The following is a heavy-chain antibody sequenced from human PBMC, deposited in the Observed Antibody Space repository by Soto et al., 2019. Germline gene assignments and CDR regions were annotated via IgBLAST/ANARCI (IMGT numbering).Heavy chain of an antibody. CDR1: GYTFTSYS. V-gene: IGHV1-18*04. J-gene: IGHJ5*02. D-gene: IGHD6-19*01. CDR2: ISAYNGNT. CDR3: AIQLLVRLTWGTNWFDP. Sequence: GASVKVSCKAAGYTFTSYSSSWVRQATGQGLEWMGWISAYNGNTNYAQKLQGRVTMTTDTSTSTAYMELRSLRSDDTAVYYCAIQLLVRLTWGTNWFDPWGQGTLVTVSS.